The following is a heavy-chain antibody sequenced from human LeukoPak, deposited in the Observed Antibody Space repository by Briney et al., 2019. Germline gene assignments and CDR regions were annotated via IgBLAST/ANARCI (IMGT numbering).Heavy chain of an antibody. Sequence: GGSLRLSCAASGFSFSSYAMSWLRQAPGKGLEWVSRISGSSGGSTYYADSVKGRFSTSRDDSKNTLFLQMNSLRAEDAAVYYCARERDTTSYPRWAYWGQGTLVTVSS. CDR2: ISGSSGGST. D-gene: IGHD2/OR15-2a*01. J-gene: IGHJ4*02. V-gene: IGHV3-23*01. CDR3: ARERDTTSYPRWAY. CDR1: GFSFSSYA.